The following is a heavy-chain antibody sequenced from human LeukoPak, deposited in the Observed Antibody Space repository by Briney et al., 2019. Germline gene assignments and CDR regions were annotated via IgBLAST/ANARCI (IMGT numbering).Heavy chain of an antibody. D-gene: IGHD6-25*01. Sequence: SETLSLTCTVSGGSISSYYWSWIRQPPGKGLEWIGYIYYSGSTNYNPSLKSRVTISVDTSKNQFSLKLSSVTAADTAVYYCARVGVYSSGWGGGHYFDYWGQGTLVTVSS. CDR2: IYYSGST. V-gene: IGHV4-59*01. J-gene: IGHJ4*02. CDR3: ARVGVYSSGWGGGHYFDY. CDR1: GGSISSYY.